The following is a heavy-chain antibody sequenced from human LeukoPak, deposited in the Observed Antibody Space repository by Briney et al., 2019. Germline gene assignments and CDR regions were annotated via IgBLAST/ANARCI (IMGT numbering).Heavy chain of an antibody. J-gene: IGHJ4*02. V-gene: IGHV3-21*01. CDR2: ISSSSSYI. Sequence: GGSLRLSCAASGFTFSSYSMNWVRQAPGKGLEWVSSISSSSSYIYYADSVKGRFTISRDNAKNSLHLQMNSLRAEDTAVYYCARSLRIVGALDYWGQGTLVTVSS. D-gene: IGHD1-26*01. CDR1: GFTFSSYS. CDR3: ARSLRIVGALDY.